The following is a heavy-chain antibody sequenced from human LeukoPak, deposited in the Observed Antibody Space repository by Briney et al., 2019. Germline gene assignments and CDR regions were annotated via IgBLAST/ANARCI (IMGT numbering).Heavy chain of an antibody. J-gene: IGHJ5*02. CDR2: IIPILGIA. CDR3: AISHSSSRYGNWFDP. CDR1: GGTFSSYA. Sequence: GSSVKVSCKASGGTFSSYAISWVRQAPGQGLEWMGRIIPILGIANYAQKFQGRVTITADKSTSTTYMELSSLRAEDTAVYYCAISHSSSRYGNWFDPWGQGTLVTVSS. D-gene: IGHD6-13*01. V-gene: IGHV1-69*04.